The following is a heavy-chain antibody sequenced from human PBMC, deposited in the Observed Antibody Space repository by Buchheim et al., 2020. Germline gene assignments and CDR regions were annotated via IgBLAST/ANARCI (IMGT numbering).Heavy chain of an antibody. CDR1: GGSITGYY. CDR3: ARLNVLARTQFDY. D-gene: IGHD2-8*02. CDR2: IFYSGTT. Sequence: QVQLQESSPGLMKPSETLSLTRTVSGGSITGYYWTWIRQPPGKGLEFIGYIFYSGTTDYNPSLRSRVTISVDTSKNQFSLSLRSVTPADTAVYYCARLNVLARTQFDYWGQGTL. J-gene: IGHJ4*02. V-gene: IGHV4-59*01.